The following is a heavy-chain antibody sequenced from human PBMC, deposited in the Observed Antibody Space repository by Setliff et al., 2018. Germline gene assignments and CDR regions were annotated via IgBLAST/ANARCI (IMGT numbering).Heavy chain of an antibody. CDR3: ARVLYDSSGYPAYYFDY. D-gene: IGHD3-22*01. CDR1: GYTFTNYF. J-gene: IGHJ4*02. Sequence: GASVKVSCKVSGYTFTNYFIHWVRQAPGQGLEWMGWISAYNGNANYAQKLQGRLTMTTDTSTSTAYMELSSLRSEDTAVYYCARVLYDSSGYPAYYFDYWGQGTLVTVSS. CDR2: ISAYNGNA. V-gene: IGHV1-18*04.